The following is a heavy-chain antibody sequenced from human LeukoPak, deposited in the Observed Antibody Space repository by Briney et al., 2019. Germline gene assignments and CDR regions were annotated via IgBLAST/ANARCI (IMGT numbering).Heavy chain of an antibody. CDR2: INSHGSST. CDR3: ARGPPDGSGRYYPGAH. CDR1: GFTFSSYT. Sequence: PGGSLRLSCSACGFTFSSYTRSWVRQAPGKGLVWFSRINSHGSSTSYADSVKGRFTISRDNAKNTLYLQMNSLRVEDTAVYYCARGPPDGSGRYYPGAHWGQGILVTVSS. D-gene: IGHD3-10*01. J-gene: IGHJ1*01. V-gene: IGHV3-74*01.